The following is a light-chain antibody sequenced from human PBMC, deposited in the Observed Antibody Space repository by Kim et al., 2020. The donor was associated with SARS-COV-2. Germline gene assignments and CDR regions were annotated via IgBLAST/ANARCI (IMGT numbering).Light chain of an antibody. J-gene: IGKJ4*01. Sequence: ASEGDRVTITCRASQGISHYLAWYQQKPGKVPQLLIYGASTLQSGVPSRFSGRGSGTDFTLTISSLQPEDVATYYCQKYDTAPLTFGGGTKVDIK. V-gene: IGKV1-27*01. CDR3: QKYDTAPLT. CDR1: QGISHY. CDR2: GAS.